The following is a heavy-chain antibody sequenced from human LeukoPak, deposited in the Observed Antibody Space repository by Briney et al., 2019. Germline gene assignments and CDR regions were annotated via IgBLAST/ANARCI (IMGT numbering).Heavy chain of an antibody. CDR3: ARAKGGYYDFWSGFDY. J-gene: IGHJ4*02. D-gene: IGHD3-3*01. V-gene: IGHV1-69*13. CDR1: GGTFSSYA. CDR2: IIPIFGTA. Sequence: GASVKVSCKASGGTFSSYAISWVRQAPGQGLEWMGGIIPIFGTANYAQKFQGRVTITADESTSTAYMELSSLRSEDTAVYYCARAKGGYYDFWSGFDYWGQGTLVTVSS.